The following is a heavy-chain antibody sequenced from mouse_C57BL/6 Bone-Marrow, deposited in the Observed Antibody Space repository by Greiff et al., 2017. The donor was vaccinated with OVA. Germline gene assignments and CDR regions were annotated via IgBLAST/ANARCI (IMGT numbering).Heavy chain of an antibody. V-gene: IGHV1-75*01. D-gene: IGHD1-1*02. CDR2: IFPGSGST. J-gene: IGHJ4*01. Sequence: VQLQESGPELVKPGASVKISCKASGYTFTDYYINWVKQRPGQGLEWIGWIFPGSGSTYYNEKFKGKATLTVDKSSSTAYMLLSSLTSADSAVYFCASEGGSYGYYAMDYWGQGTSVTVSS. CDR1: GYTFTDYY. CDR3: ASEGGSYGYYAMDY.